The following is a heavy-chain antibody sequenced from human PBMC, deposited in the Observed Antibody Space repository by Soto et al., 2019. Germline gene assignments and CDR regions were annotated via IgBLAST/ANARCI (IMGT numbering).Heavy chain of an antibody. Sequence: GGSMELSRVVSRRTFRSYAMSWVRQAPGKGLEWVSGISGGGAGTYYADSVKGRFTISRDPSTTTLFLDMYSLGAEDTAIYYCAKGRKPDHDDGLCAFDSWGQGVLVTVSS. D-gene: IGHD3-3*01. V-gene: IGHV3-23*01. CDR3: AKGRKPDHDDGLCAFDS. J-gene: IGHJ4*02. CDR1: RRTFRSYA. CDR2: ISGGGAGT.